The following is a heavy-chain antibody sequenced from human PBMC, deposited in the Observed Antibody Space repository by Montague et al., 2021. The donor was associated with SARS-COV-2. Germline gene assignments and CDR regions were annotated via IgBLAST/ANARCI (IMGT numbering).Heavy chain of an antibody. Sequence: SETLSLTCAVHGTSFSGYYWNWIRQPPGKGLEWIGEINHGGSTKYSPSLKSRLTISADTSKNQFSLKLTSVAAADTAVYYCARLRDGVVPSPILGVGPYYSYYYMAVGGRGTTVTGSS. CDR3: ARLRDGVVPSPILGVGPYYSYYYMAV. CDR1: GTSFSGYY. D-gene: IGHD3-10*01. V-gene: IGHV4-34*01. CDR2: INHGGST. J-gene: IGHJ6*03.